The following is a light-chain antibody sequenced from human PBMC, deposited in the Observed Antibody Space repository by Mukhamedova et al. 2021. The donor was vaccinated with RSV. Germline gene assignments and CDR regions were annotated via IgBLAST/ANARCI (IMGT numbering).Light chain of an antibody. CDR1: QSVSSNY. CDR3: QQYGPSPPIT. J-gene: IGKJ5*01. V-gene: IGKV3-20*01. Sequence: GKRATLSCRASQSVSSNYLGWYQQKPGQAPRLLIYGASSRATGIPDRFSGSGSGTDFTLSISRLEPEDFAVYYCQQYGPSPPIT. CDR2: GAS.